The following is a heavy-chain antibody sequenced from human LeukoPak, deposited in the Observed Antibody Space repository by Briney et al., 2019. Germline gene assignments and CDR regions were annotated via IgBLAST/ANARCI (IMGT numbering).Heavy chain of an antibody. CDR1: GFTFSNYN. CDR3: ARGRTSSWYFDY. D-gene: IGHD6-13*01. CDR2: ITSSSSTI. V-gene: IGHV3-48*02. Sequence: GGSLRLSCAASGFTFSNYNMNWVRQAPGKGLEWISFITSSSSTIYYADSVKGRFTISRDNAKNSLYLQMNSLRDEDTAVYYCARGRTSSWYFDYWGQGTQVTVSS. J-gene: IGHJ4*02.